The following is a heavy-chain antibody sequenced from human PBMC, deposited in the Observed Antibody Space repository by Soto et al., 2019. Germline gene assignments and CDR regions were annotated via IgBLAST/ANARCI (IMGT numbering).Heavy chain of an antibody. V-gene: IGHV3-11*03. D-gene: IGHD3-22*01. J-gene: IGHJ1*01. CDR2: ISSTGSYT. CDR1: GFTFTDYY. Sequence: GGSLRLSCAASGFTFTDYYLSWIRQAPGKGLEWVSYISSTGSYTNYADSVKGRFTISRDNANNSLYLQMNSLRAEDSAVYYCAVGGSGSRAYFQHWGQGT. CDR3: AVGGSGSRAYFQH.